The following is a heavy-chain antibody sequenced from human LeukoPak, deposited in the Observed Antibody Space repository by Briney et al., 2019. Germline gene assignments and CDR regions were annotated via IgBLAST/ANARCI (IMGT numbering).Heavy chain of an antibody. D-gene: IGHD6-13*01. CDR3: WWGGSSWAPFFDY. CDR1: GGSVGSAGYY. J-gene: IGHJ4*02. V-gene: IGHV4-61*08. Sequence: PSETLSLTCSVSGGSVGSAGYYWSWIRQPPGGGLEWIGYVYYKSSTNYNPSLKSRVTMSVDPSKNQFSLKLNSVTAADTAVYYCWWGGSSWAPFFDYWGQGTLVTVSS. CDR2: VYYKSST.